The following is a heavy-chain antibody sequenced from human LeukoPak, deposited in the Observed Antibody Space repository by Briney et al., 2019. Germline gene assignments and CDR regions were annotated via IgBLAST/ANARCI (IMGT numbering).Heavy chain of an antibody. Sequence: PGRSLRLSCAASGFTFSRFWMSWVRQAPGKGLEWVANVKQDGSEKYYVDSVKGRFTISRDNAKNSLYLKMNSLRAEDTAVYYCARYGSIAAAGTFDYWGQGTLVTVSS. D-gene: IGHD6-13*01. CDR1: GFTFSRFW. J-gene: IGHJ4*02. V-gene: IGHV3-7*04. CDR2: VKQDGSEK. CDR3: ARYGSIAAAGTFDY.